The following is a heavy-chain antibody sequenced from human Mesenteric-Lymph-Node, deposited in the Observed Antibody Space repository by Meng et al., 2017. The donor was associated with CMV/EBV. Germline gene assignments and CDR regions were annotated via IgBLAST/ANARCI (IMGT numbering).Heavy chain of an antibody. D-gene: IGHD4-17*01. CDR2: ISGSGAGT. V-gene: IGHV3-23*01. CDR3: AKGGDYGEGYFDY. CDR1: GFTFSTYA. J-gene: IGHJ4*02. Sequence: GESLKISCAASGFTFSTYAMSWVRQAPGQGLEWVSSISGSGAGTHYADSVKGRFTISRDNSKNTLHLQMNSLRADDTGVYYCAKGGDYGEGYFDYWGQGTLVTVSS.